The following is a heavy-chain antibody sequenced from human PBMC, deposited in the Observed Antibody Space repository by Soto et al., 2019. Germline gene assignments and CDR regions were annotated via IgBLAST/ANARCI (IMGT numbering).Heavy chain of an antibody. V-gene: IGHV1-24*01. J-gene: IGHJ4*02. CDR1: GYTLTELS. CDR2: FDPEDGET. CDR3: ATDHPTVAGTTGGLNY. Sequence: ASVKVSCKVSGYTLTELSMHWVRQAPGKGLEWMGGFDPEDGETIYAQKFQGRVTMTEDTSTDTAYMELSSLRSGDTAVYYCATDHPTVAGTTGGLNYWGQGTLVTVSS. D-gene: IGHD6-19*01.